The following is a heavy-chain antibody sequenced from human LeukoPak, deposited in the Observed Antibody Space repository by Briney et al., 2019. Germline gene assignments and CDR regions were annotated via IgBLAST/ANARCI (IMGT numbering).Heavy chain of an antibody. V-gene: IGHV3-30-3*01. CDR2: ISYDGSNK. CDR3: ARGSSYLYPRHELLRAVCDY. J-gene: IGHJ4*02. D-gene: IGHD1-26*01. CDR1: GFTFSSYA. Sequence: GGSLRLSCAASGFTFSSYAMHWVRQAPGKGLEWVAVISYDGSNKYYADSVKGRFTISRDNSKNTLYLQMNSLRAEDTAVYYCARGSSYLYPRHELLRAVCDYWGQGTLVTVSS.